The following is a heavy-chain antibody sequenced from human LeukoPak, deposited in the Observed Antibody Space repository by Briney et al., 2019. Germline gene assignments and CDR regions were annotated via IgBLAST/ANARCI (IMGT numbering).Heavy chain of an antibody. CDR2: INNSGTT. CDR3: ARVRRGEGATIDY. D-gene: IGHD1-26*01. V-gene: IGHV4-34*01. Sequence: PSETLSLTCAVYGASFSGYYWSWIRQPPGQGLEWIAEINNSGTTNYNPSLKGRVTISVDTSKNQFSLKLSSVTAADTAVYYCARVRRGEGATIDYWGQGTLVTVSS. J-gene: IGHJ4*02. CDR1: GASFSGYY.